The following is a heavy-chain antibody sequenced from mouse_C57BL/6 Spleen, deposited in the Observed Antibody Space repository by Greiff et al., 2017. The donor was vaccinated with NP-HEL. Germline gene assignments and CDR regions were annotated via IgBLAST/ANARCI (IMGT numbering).Heavy chain of an antibody. V-gene: IGHV1-53*01. CDR1: GYTFTSYW. D-gene: IGHD4-1*01. CDR2: INPSNGGT. Sequence: QVQLQQSGTELVKPGASVKLSCKASGYTFTSYWMHWVKQRPGQGLEWIGNINPSNGGTNYNEKFKSKATLTVDKSSTTAYMQLSSLTSEDSAVYYCARANRGRHYAMDYWGQGTSVTVSS. CDR3: ARANRGRHYAMDY. J-gene: IGHJ4*01.